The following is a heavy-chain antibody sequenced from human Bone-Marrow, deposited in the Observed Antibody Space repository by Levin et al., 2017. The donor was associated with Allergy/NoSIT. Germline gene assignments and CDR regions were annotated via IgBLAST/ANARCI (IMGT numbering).Heavy chain of an antibody. CDR3: ARASFSTGDGLGIDY. J-gene: IGHJ4*02. V-gene: IGHV3-30-3*01. Sequence: GGSLRLSCAASGFTFSSYAMHWVRQAPGKGLEWVAVISYDGSNKYYADSVKGRFTISRDNSKNTLYLQMNSLRAEDTAVYYCARASFSTGDGLGIDYWGQGTLVTVSS. CDR2: ISYDGSNK. CDR1: GFTFSSYA. D-gene: IGHD7-27*01.